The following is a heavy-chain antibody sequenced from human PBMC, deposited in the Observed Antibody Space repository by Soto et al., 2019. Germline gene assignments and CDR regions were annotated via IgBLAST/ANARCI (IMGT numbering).Heavy chain of an antibody. CDR3: AKAHGYSSGWRADS. CDR1: GFTFNKHG. D-gene: IGHD6-19*01. CDR2: VSYDGSSQ. J-gene: IGHJ4*02. Sequence: QVQLVESGGGVVQPGRSLRLSCAASGFTFNKHGMHWVRQAPGKGLEWVAVVSYDGSSQYYADSVKGRLTISRDNSKNMVYLQMTTLRREDAAVYYCAKAHGYSSGWRADSWGQGTRVTVSA. V-gene: IGHV3-30*18.